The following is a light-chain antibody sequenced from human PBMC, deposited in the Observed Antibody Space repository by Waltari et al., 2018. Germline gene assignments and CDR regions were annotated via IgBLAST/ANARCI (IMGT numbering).Light chain of an antibody. Sequence: QSALTHPATVSRSPGQSITIACPGTSRAVGNSSRCSWYQQHPGKAPKLMIYEVTKRPSGVSPRFSGSKSGKTASLTISGLQTEDEADYYCCSSTYNTLWVFGGGTKLTVL. CDR2: EVT. V-gene: IGLV2-23*02. CDR1: SRAVGNSSR. J-gene: IGLJ3*02. CDR3: CSSTYNTLWV.